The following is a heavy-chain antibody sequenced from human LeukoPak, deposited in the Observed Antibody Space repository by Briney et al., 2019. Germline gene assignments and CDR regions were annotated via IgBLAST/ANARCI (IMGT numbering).Heavy chain of an antibody. CDR2: MSSSSSYI. CDR1: GFTFNIYN. Sequence: GGPLRLSCAASGFTFNIYNVNWVREAPGKALEGVSYMSSSSSYIEYADSEKRGLTIYRDNAKHSLYLQMNSLRAEDTAVYYCARVAYYDSKGYDYYYMDVWGKGTTVTVSS. J-gene: IGHJ6*03. D-gene: IGHD3-22*01. CDR3: ARVAYYDSKGYDYYYMDV. V-gene: IGHV3-21*01.